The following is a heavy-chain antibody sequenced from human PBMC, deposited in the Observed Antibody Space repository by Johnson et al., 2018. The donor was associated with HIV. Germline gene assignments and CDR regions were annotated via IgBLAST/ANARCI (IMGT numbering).Heavy chain of an antibody. CDR1: GFTFSDYY. D-gene: IGHD3-22*01. Sequence: VQLVESGGGVVQPGRSLRLSCAASGFTFSDYYMTWIRQAPGKGLEWVSYISSSGSTIYYADSVKGRFTISRDNTKNLLYLQMDNLRTADTAVYYCARDGVYSSPHDAFDIWGQGTMVTVSS. CDR3: ARDGVYSSPHDAFDI. J-gene: IGHJ3*02. V-gene: IGHV3-11*01. CDR2: ISSSGSTI.